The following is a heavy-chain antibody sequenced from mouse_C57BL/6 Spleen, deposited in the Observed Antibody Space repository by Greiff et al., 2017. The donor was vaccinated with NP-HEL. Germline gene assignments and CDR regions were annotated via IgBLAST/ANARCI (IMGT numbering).Heavy chain of an antibody. J-gene: IGHJ4*01. Sequence: EVKLVESGGGLVKPGGSLKLSCAASGFTFSDYGMHWVRQAPEKGLEWVAYISSGSSTIYYADTVKGRFTISGDNAKNTLFLQMTSLRSEDTAMYYCARSYGYDGYAMDYWGQGTSVTVSS. V-gene: IGHV5-17*01. CDR2: ISSGSSTI. CDR3: ARSYGYDGYAMDY. D-gene: IGHD2-2*01. CDR1: GFTFSDYG.